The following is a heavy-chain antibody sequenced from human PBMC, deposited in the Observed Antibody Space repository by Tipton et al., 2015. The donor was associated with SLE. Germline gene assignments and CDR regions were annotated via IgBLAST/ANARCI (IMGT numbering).Heavy chain of an antibody. CDR2: IYYTGNT. CDR3: ATFFGHSSASPDALDI. V-gene: IGHV4-39*07. CDR1: DDSITSTNYY. D-gene: IGHD6-6*01. J-gene: IGHJ3*02. Sequence: TLSLTCTVSDDSITSTNYYWAWSRLPPGKGLEWIGSIYYTGNTYYNPALTSRVTMSIDTSKNQISLRLSSVTAADTAVYYCATFFGHSSASPDALDIWGQGTMVTVSS.